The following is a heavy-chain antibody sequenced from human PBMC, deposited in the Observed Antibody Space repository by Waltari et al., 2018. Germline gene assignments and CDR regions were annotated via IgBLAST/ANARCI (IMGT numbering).Heavy chain of an antibody. CDR1: GYTFTSYG. V-gene: IGHV1-18*01. CDR2: ISAYNGNT. D-gene: IGHD4-17*01. J-gene: IGHJ5*02. Sequence: QVQLVQSGAEVKKPGASVKVSCKASGYTFTSYGISWGRQAPGQGLEWMGWISAYNGNTNYAQKLQGRVTMTTDTSTSTAYMELRSLRSDDTAVYYCARVVRATVVLSEFDPWGQGTLVTVSS. CDR3: ARVVRATVVLSEFDP.